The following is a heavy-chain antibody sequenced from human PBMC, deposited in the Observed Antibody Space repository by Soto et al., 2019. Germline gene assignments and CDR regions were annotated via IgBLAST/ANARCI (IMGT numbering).Heavy chain of an antibody. CDR3: SKNNVAPAFVGFEY. CDR2: LYSGGKS. J-gene: IGHJ4*02. D-gene: IGHD2-2*01. CDR1: GFNFDNSY. V-gene: IGHV3-53*01. Sequence: LRLSCAASGFNFDNSYMSWVRQAPGKGLEWVAILYSGGKSYYAESVRGRFTISRDISKNTLDLQMNRLTADDTAVYYCSKNNVAPAFVGFEYWGQGTLVTAPQ.